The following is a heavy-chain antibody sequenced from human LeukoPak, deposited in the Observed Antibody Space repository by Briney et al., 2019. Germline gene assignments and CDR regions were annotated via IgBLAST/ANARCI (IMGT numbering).Heavy chain of an antibody. CDR3: ARVGPPGTRRYNWFDP. V-gene: IGHV1-69*01. CDR2: IIPIFGTA. Sequence: SVKVSCKASGGTFSSYAISWVRQAPGQGLEWMGGIIPIFGTANYAQKFQGRVTITADESTSTAYKELSSLRSEDTAVYHCARVGPPGTRRYNWFDPWGQGTLVTVSS. CDR1: GGTFSSYA. J-gene: IGHJ5*02. D-gene: IGHD3-16*01.